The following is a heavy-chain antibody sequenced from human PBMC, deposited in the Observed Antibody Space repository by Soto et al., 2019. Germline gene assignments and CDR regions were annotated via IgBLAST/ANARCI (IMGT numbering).Heavy chain of an antibody. V-gene: IGHV3-23*01. CDR2: VSGSGEST. D-gene: IGHD2-2*01. Sequence: PGGSLRLSCVASGFTFKNCAMSWVRQTPGKGLEWISAVSGSGESTYYADVVKGRFTISRDNSKNTVSLQMNSLRAEDTAIYYCARNPFTSSPSLNRFDPWGQGILVTVSS. J-gene: IGHJ5*02. CDR1: GFTFKNCA. CDR3: ARNPFTSSPSLNRFDP.